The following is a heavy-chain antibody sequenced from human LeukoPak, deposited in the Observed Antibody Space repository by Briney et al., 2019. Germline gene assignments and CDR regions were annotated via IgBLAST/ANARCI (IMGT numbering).Heavy chain of an antibody. CDR3: ARASIADSSGYHGGYYYYYMDV. V-gene: IGHV4-39*07. Sequence: SETLSLTCTVSGGSISSSTFYWGWIRQPPGKGLEWIGTIYYSGSTFYNPSLKSRVTVSVDTSKNQFSLKLSSLTAADTAVYYCARASIADSSGYHGGYYYYYMDVWGKGTTVTVSS. J-gene: IGHJ6*03. CDR2: IYYSGST. D-gene: IGHD3-22*01. CDR1: GGSISSSTFY.